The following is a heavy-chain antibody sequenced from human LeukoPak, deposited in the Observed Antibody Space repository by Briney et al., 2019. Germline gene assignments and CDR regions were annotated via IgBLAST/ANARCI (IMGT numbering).Heavy chain of an antibody. CDR2: IYYSGNT. CDR3: ARGQWLAEDVFDI. CDR1: GGSIGSYY. J-gene: IGHJ3*02. Sequence: LETLSLTCTVSGGSIGSYYWSWIRQPPGKGLEWIGYIYYSGNTNYNPSLKSRVTISIDTSKNQFSLKLSSVTAADTAVFYCARGQWLAEDVFDIWGHGTMVTVSS. D-gene: IGHD6-19*01. V-gene: IGHV4-59*01.